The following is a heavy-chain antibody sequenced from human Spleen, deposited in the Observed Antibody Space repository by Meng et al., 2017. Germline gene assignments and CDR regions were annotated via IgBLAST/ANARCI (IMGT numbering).Heavy chain of an antibody. Sequence: QVQLVQSGAEVKKPGASVKVSSKASGYTFPDYWLHWVRRAPGQGLEWMGRINPKSGDTHYAQRFQGRVTMTGDTSISTAYMELSGLRSDDTAMYYCARDEDISAAGKLFGDYWGQGTLVTVSS. D-gene: IGHD6-13*01. CDR2: INPKSGDT. J-gene: IGHJ4*02. V-gene: IGHV1-2*06. CDR3: ARDEDISAAGKLFGDY. CDR1: GYTFPDYW.